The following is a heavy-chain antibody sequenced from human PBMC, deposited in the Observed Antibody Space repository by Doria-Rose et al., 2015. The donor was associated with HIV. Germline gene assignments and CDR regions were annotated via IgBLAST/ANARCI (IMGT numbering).Heavy chain of an antibody. Sequence: TCAVSGYSISSGYYWGWIRQSPGKGLEWIGSVFHSGSTYYNPSLESRVTMSVDTSKNKFSLKLSSVTAADTAVYYCARTSITIYGRGGMEVWGQGTTVTVSS. V-gene: IGHV4-38-2*01. J-gene: IGHJ6*02. CDR2: VFHSGST. CDR3: ARTSITIYGRGGMEV. D-gene: IGHD3-3*01. CDR1: GYSISSGYY.